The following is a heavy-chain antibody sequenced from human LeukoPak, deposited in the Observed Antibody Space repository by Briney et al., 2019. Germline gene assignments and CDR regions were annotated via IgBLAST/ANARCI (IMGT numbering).Heavy chain of an antibody. J-gene: IGHJ4*02. CDR1: GSRFGGYA. CDR3: VRESVRDYYFDF. D-gene: IGHD3-10*02. CDR2: IRSKALYGTS. Sequence: GGSLRLSCSGSGSRFGGYALSWVRQAPGKGLEWVGFIRSKALYGTSEYAASVEGRFSISRDDSNNIVYLQMNSLKTEDTAVYFCVRESVRDYYFDFWGQGTLVTVSS. V-gene: IGHV3-49*04.